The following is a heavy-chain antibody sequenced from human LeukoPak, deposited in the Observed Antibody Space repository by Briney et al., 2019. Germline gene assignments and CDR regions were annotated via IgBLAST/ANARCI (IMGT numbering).Heavy chain of an antibody. CDR1: GGTFSSYA. V-gene: IGHV1-69*04. CDR2: IIPIFGIA. J-gene: IGHJ5*02. CDR3: ARGSSSWFNWFDP. D-gene: IGHD6-13*01. Sequence: GASVKVSCKASGGTFSSYAISWVRLAPGQGLEWMGRIIPIFGIANYAQKFQGRVTITADKSTSTAYMELSSLRSEDTAVYYCARGSSSWFNWFDPWGQGTLVTVSS.